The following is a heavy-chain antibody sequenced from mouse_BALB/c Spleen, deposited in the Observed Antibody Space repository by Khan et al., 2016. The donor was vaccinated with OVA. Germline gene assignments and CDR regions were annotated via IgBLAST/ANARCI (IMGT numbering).Heavy chain of an antibody. CDR1: GYTFTSYW. J-gene: IGHJ1*01. V-gene: IGHV1-7*01. CDR2: INPSTGYT. CDR3: ARKVHWYFDV. Sequence: QVQLQQSGAELVKPGASVKMSCKASGYTFTSYWMHWVKQRPGQGLEWIGYINPSTGYTEYNQKFKDKATLTADKSSSTAYMQLSSLTSEDSAVYYGARKVHWYFDVWGAGTTVTVSS.